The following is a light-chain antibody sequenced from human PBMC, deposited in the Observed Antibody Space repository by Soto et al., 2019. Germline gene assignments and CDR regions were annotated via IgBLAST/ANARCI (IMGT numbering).Light chain of an antibody. Sequence: QAVVTQEPSLTVSPGGTVTLTCGSSAGAVTSGHYPYWFQQKPGQAPRTLIYDTSNKHSWTPARFSGSLLGGKAALTLSGAQPEDEADYYCLVSNGDVRVFGGGTKLTVL. CDR2: DTS. CDR1: AGAVTSGHY. CDR3: LVSNGDVRV. V-gene: IGLV7-46*01. J-gene: IGLJ2*01.